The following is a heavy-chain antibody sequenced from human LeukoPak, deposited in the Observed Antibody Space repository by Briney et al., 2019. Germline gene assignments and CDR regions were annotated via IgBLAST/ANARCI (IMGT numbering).Heavy chain of an antibody. CDR1: GGSISSSSYY. D-gene: IGHD3-22*01. J-gene: IGHJ3*02. V-gene: IGHV4-39*01. Sequence: SETLSLTCTVSGGSISSSSYYRGWIRQPPGKGLEWIGSIYYSGSTYYNPSLKSRVTISVDTSKNQFSLKLSSVTAADTAVYYCARQMITSYYYDSSGSRAFDIWGQGTTVTVSS. CDR2: IYYSGST. CDR3: ARQMITSYYYDSSGSRAFDI.